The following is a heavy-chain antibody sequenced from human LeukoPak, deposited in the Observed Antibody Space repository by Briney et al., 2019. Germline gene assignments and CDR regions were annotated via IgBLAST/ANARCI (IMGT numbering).Heavy chain of an antibody. CDR3: ARANLLLGYYGMDV. J-gene: IGHJ6*02. CDR1: GFTFSSYD. Sequence: GGSLRFSCAASGFTFSSYDMHWVRKATGKGLEWVSAIGTAGDTYYPGSVKGRFTISRENAKNSLYLQMNSLRAGDTAVYYCARANLLLGYYGMDVWGQGTTVTVSS. CDR2: IGTAGDT. D-gene: IGHD2-21*01. V-gene: IGHV3-13*01.